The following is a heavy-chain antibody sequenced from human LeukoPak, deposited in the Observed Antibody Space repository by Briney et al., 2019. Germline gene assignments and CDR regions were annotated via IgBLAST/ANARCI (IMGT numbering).Heavy chain of an antibody. CDR3: ARDVGGGTFDI. Sequence: GGSLRLSCAASGFTFSRFWMNWVRQAPGRGLEWVANIDQSGGRNNYVDSVKGRFTISRDNAKNSLFLEMSSLRADDTAVYFCARDVGGGTFDIWGQGTTVTVSS. V-gene: IGHV3-7*05. D-gene: IGHD3-3*01. J-gene: IGHJ3*02. CDR2: IDQSGGRN. CDR1: GFTFSRFW.